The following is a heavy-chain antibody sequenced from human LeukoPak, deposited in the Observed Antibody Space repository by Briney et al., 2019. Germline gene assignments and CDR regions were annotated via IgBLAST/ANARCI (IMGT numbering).Heavy chain of an antibody. D-gene: IGHD3-3*01. J-gene: IGHJ4*02. CDR3: ARGRIPAYDFWSGYNY. CDR2: IYSGGST. Sequence: GGSLRLSCAASGFTVSSNYMSWVRQAPGKGLEWVSVIYSGGSTYYADSVKGRFTISRDNSKNTLYLQMNSLRAEDTAVYYCARGRIPAYDFWSGYNYWGQGTLVTVSS. V-gene: IGHV3-53*01. CDR1: GFTVSSNY.